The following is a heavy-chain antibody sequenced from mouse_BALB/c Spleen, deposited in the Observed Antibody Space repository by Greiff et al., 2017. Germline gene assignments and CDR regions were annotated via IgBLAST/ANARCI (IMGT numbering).Heavy chain of an antibody. Sequence: EVMLVESGGGLVQPGGSLRLSCATSGFTFTDYYMSWVRQPPGKALEWLGFIRNKANGYTTEYSASVKGRFTISRDNSQSILYLQMNTLRAEDSATYYCARDGKVRRGGFAYWGQGTLVTVSA. CDR1: GFTFTDYY. CDR3: ARDGKVRRGGFAY. J-gene: IGHJ3*01. CDR2: IRNKANGYTT. D-gene: IGHD2-14*01. V-gene: IGHV7-3*02.